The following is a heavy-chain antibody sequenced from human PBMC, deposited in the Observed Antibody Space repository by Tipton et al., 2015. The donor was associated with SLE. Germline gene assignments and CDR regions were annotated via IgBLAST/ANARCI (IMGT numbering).Heavy chain of an antibody. D-gene: IGHD6-19*01. Sequence: TLSLTCTVSGGTISSYYWSWIRQPPGKGLEWIGYIYYSGSTNYNPSLKSRVTISVDTSKNQFSLKLSSVTAADTAVYYCARHRPHDSSGRGAFDIWGQGTMVTVSS. CDR2: IYYSGST. J-gene: IGHJ3*02. V-gene: IGHV4-59*08. CDR1: GGTISSYY. CDR3: ARHRPHDSSGRGAFDI.